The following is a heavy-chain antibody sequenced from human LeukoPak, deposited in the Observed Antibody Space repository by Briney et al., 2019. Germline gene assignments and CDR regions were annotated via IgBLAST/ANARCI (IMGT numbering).Heavy chain of an antibody. CDR2: IIPIFGTA. CDR1: GGTFSSYA. D-gene: IGHD5-24*01. CDR3: ARGRSRDGYVLDY. Sequence: SVKVSCKASGGTFSSYAISWVRQAPGQGLEWMGRIIPIFGTAKYAQKFQGRVTITTDESTSTAYMELSSLRSEDTAVYYCARGRSRDGYVLDYWGQGTLVTASS. V-gene: IGHV1-69*05. J-gene: IGHJ4*02.